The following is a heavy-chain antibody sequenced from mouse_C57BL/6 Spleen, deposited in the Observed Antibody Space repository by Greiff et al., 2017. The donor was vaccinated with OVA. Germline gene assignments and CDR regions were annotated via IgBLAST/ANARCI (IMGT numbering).Heavy chain of an antibody. V-gene: IGHV14-2*01. J-gene: IGHJ2*01. Sequence: VQLKQSGAELVKPGASVKLSCTASGFNITDYSMHWVKQRSEQGLEWIGRIYPEGGGTKYAPKFQGKATLTADTSSNTAYLQLSSLTSEDTAVYYGAREDYYGSSYEVDYWGQGTTLTVSA. D-gene: IGHD1-1*01. CDR3: AREDYYGSSYEVDY. CDR2: IYPEGGGT. CDR1: GFNITDYS.